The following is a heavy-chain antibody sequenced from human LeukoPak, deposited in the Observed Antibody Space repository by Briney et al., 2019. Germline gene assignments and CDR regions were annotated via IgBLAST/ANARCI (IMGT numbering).Heavy chain of an antibody. CDR3: ARLTPVAGTWYAFDH. V-gene: IGHV4-39*01. J-gene: IGHJ4*02. CDR2: IYYSGST. CDR1: GDSVSSSSYY. Sequence: PSETLSLTCTVSGDSVSSSSYYWGWIRQPPGKGLEWIATIYYSGSTHFNPSLKSRVTISVDTSKNQFSLKLSSVTAADTAVYYCARLTPVAGTWYAFDHWGQGTLVTVSS. D-gene: IGHD6-19*01.